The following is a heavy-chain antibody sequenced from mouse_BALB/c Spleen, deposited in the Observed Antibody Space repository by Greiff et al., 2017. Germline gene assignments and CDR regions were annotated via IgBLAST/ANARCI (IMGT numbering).Heavy chain of an antibody. CDR3: TRDYGSRPYYFDD. CDR1: GYTFTSYW. J-gene: IGHJ2*01. D-gene: IGHD1-1*01. Sequence: QVQLQQPGAELVKPGASVKMSCKASGYTFTSYWMHWVKQRPGQGLEWIGVIDPSDSYTSYNQKFKGKATLTVDTSSSTAYMQLSSLTSEDSAVYYCTRDYGSRPYYFDDWGQGTTLTVSS. CDR2: IDPSDSYT. V-gene: IGHV1S127*01.